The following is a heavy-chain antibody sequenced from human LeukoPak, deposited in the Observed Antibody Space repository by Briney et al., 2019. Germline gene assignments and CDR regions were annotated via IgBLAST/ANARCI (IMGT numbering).Heavy chain of an antibody. CDR1: GFTVSSNY. V-gene: IGHV3-53*01. Sequence: PGGSLRLSRAASGFTVSSNYMSWVRQAPGKGLEWVSVIYSGGSTYYADSVKGRFTISRDNSKNTLYLQMNSLRAEDTAVYYCAREGSGSYSGSFGYWGQGTLVTVSS. D-gene: IGHD1-26*01. CDR3: AREGSGSYSGSFGY. CDR2: IYSGGST. J-gene: IGHJ4*02.